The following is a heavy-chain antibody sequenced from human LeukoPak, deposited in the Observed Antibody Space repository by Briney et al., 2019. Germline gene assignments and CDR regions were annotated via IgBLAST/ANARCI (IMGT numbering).Heavy chain of an antibody. Sequence: GESLQISCKASGYGFSSYWIGWVRQMPGKGLEWMGIIYPGASDTRYSPSFQGQVTISADKSISTAYLQWSSLQASDTAIYYCARLQLGRGFVDYWGQGTLVTVSS. J-gene: IGHJ4*02. CDR2: IYPGASDT. CDR3: ARLQLGRGFVDY. CDR1: GYGFSSYW. D-gene: IGHD6-6*01. V-gene: IGHV5-51*01.